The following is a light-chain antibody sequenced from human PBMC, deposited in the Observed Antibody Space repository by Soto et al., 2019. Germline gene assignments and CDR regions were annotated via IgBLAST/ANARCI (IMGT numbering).Light chain of an antibody. CDR3: QSYDSSLSVV. Sequence: VLTQPPSVSGAPGQRVPISCTGSSSNIGAGYDVHWYQQLPGTAPKLLIYGNSNRPSGVPDRFSGSKSGTSASLAITGLQAEDEADYYCQSYDSSLSVVFGGGTKLTVL. CDR1: SSNIGAGYD. V-gene: IGLV1-40*01. J-gene: IGLJ2*01. CDR2: GNS.